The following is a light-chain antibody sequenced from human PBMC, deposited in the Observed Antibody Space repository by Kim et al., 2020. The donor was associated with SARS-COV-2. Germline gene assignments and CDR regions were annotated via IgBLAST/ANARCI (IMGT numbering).Light chain of an antibody. J-gene: IGLJ2*01. V-gene: IGLV7-46*01. CDR3: LLSYSGARV. CDR1: TGAVTSGHY. Sequence: QAVVTQAPSLTVSPGGTVTLTCGSSTGAVTSGHYPYWFQQKPGQAPRTLIYDESNKHSCTPARFSGSLLGGKAALTLSGAQPEDEAEYYCLLSYSGARVFGGGTKLTVL. CDR2: DES.